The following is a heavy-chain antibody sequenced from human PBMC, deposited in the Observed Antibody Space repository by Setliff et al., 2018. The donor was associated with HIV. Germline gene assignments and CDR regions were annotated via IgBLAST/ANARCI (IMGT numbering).Heavy chain of an antibody. J-gene: IGHJ6*03. CDR1: GGSISSHY. Sequence: SETLSLTCTVSGGSISSHYWSWIRQSPGKGLEWIGYIYTSGITNYNPSLKSRVTISVDTSNNQFSLRLSSVTAADTAVYYCARDKGYYYMDVWGKGITVTVSS. CDR2: IYTSGIT. CDR3: ARDKGYYYMDV. V-gene: IGHV4-4*09.